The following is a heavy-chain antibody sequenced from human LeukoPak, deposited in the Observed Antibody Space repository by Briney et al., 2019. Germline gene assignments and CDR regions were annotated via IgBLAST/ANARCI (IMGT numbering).Heavy chain of an antibody. CDR1: GGSISSSSYY. Sequence: PSETLSLTCTVSGGSISSSSYYWGWIRQPPGKGLEWIGYIYYSGSTNYNPSLKSRVTISVDTSKNQFSLKLSSVTAADTAVYYCARGYHGSGMIAGKYYFDYWGQGTLVTVSS. CDR3: ARGYHGSGMIAGKYYFDY. CDR2: IYYSGST. J-gene: IGHJ4*02. D-gene: IGHD3-10*01. V-gene: IGHV4-61*05.